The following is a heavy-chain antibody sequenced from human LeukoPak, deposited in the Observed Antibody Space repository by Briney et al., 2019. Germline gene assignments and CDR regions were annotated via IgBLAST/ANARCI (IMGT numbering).Heavy chain of an antibody. D-gene: IGHD6-6*01. V-gene: IGHV3-74*01. Sequence: GGSLRLSCTASGFSFSGHWMHWARQLPGKGLVWVSRISPTGSTTSYADSVKGRFTVSRDNAKNTLYLQVNNLRAEDTAVYYCARGPNSNWSGLDFWGQGTLFTVSS. CDR1: GFSFSGHW. J-gene: IGHJ4*02. CDR3: ARGPNSNWSGLDF. CDR2: ISPTGSTT.